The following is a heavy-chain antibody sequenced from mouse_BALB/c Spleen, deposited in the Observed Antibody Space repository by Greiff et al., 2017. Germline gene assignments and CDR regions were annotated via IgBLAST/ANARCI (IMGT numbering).Heavy chain of an antibody. CDR3: ARQSGTRAFAY. V-gene: IGHV5-12-1*01. CDR1: GFAFSSYD. CDR2: ISSGGGST. Sequence: EVKVVESGGGLVKPGGSLKLSCAASGFAFSSYDMSWVRQTPEKRLEWVAYISSGGGSTYYPDTVKGRFTISRDNAKNTLYLQMSSLKSEDTAMYYCARQSGTRAFAYWGQGTLVTVSA. D-gene: IGHD4-1*01. J-gene: IGHJ3*01.